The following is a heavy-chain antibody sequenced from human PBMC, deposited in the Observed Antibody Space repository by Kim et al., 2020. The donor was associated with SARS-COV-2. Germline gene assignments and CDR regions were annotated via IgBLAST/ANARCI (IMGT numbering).Heavy chain of an antibody. D-gene: IGHD3-10*01. CDR3: ARQERLVWNTMVRPGWFDP. V-gene: IGHV4-39*01. CDR1: GGSISSSSYY. Sequence: SETLSLTCTVSGGSISSSSYYWGWIRQPPGKGLEWIGSIYYSGSTYYNPSLKSRVTISVDTSKNQFSLKLSSVTAADTAVYYCARQERLVWNTMVRPGWFDPWGQGTLVTVSS. CDR2: IYYSGST. J-gene: IGHJ5*02.